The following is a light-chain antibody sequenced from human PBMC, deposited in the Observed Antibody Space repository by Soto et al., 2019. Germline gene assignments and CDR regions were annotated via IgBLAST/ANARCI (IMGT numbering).Light chain of an antibody. V-gene: IGKV3D-11*02. Sequence: EIVLTQSPATLSLSPGDRTTLSCRASQSVSSYLAWYQQKPGQAPRLLIYDASNRATGIPARFSGSGPGTDFTLTISSLEPEDFAVYYCQQRSNWHPGTFGQGTRLEIK. CDR3: QQRSNWHPGT. CDR1: QSVSSY. CDR2: DAS. J-gene: IGKJ5*01.